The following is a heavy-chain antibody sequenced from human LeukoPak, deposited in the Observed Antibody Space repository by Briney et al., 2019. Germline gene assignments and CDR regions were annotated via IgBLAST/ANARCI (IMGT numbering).Heavy chain of an antibody. CDR3: ARDSYYYYGMDV. CDR2: IYSGGST. J-gene: IGHJ6*02. Sequence: GGSLRLSCAASGFTVSSNYMSWVRQAPGRGLEWVSVIYSGGSTYYADSVKGRFTISSHNSKNTLYLQMNSLRAEDTAEYYCARDSYYYYGMDVWGQGTTVTVSS. V-gene: IGHV3-53*04. CDR1: GFTVSSNY.